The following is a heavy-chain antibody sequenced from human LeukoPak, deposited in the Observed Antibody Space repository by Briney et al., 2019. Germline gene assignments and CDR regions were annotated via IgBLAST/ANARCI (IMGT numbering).Heavy chain of an antibody. CDR2: ISYDGSDK. J-gene: IGHJ4*02. D-gene: IGHD6-13*01. Sequence: GGSLRLSCAASGFTFSSYGMHWVRQAPGKGLKWVAFISYDGSDKYYTDSVKGRFTISRDNSKNTLYLQMNSLRVEDTAVYFCATYSSPDYWGQGTLVTVSS. CDR3: ATYSSPDY. V-gene: IGHV3-30*03. CDR1: GFTFSSYG.